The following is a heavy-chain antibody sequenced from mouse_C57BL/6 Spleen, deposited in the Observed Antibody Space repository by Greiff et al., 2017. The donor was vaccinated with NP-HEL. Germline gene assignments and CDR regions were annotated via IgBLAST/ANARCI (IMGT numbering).Heavy chain of an antibody. D-gene: IGHD2-1*01. Sequence: EVKLVESGGGLVKPGGSLKLSCAASGFTFSDYGMHWVRQAPEKGLEWVAYISSGSSTIYYADTVKGRFTISRDNAKNTLFLQMTSLRSEDTAMYYCARGVYYGNYDWYFDVWGTGTTVTVSS. CDR2: ISSGSSTI. V-gene: IGHV5-17*01. CDR3: ARGVYYGNYDWYFDV. CDR1: GFTFSDYG. J-gene: IGHJ1*03.